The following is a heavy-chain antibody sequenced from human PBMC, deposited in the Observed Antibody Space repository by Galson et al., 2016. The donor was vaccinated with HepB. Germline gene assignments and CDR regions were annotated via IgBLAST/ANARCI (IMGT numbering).Heavy chain of an antibody. V-gene: IGHV6-1*01. CDR1: GDSVSSKAAA. CDR3: ARVLAYGYYFYIMDV. J-gene: IGHJ6*02. Sequence: CAISGDSVSSKAAAWNWIRQTPSGGLEWLGTTYYRSRWYSDYAVSVKSRITINPDTSQNQFSLYLNSVIPEDTAVYYCARVLAYGYYFYIMDVWGQGTTVTVSS. CDR2: TYYRSRWYS. D-gene: IGHD3-10*01.